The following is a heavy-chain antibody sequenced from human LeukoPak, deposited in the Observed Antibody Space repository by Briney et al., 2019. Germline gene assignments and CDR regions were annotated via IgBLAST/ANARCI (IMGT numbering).Heavy chain of an antibody. Sequence: GGSLRLSCAASGFTFSDYYMSWIRQAPGKGLEWVSYISSSGSTIYYADSVKGRFTISRDNAKNSLYLQMYSLRAEDTAVYYCARDDFWSGPAHAFDIWGQGTMVTVSS. V-gene: IGHV3-11*01. CDR1: GFTFSDYY. J-gene: IGHJ3*02. CDR2: ISSSGSTI. D-gene: IGHD3-3*01. CDR3: ARDDFWSGPAHAFDI.